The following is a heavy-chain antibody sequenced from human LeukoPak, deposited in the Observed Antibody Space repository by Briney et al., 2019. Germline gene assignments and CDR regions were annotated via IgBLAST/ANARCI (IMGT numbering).Heavy chain of an antibody. J-gene: IGHJ4*02. CDR3: ARDRGSDY. CDR1: GHTFTSYG. V-gene: IGHV1-2*02. Sequence: SVKVSCKASGHTFTSYGISWVRQAPGQGLEWMGWINPNTGGTDYAQKFQGRVTMTRDTSISTVYMELSRLKSDDTAVYYCARDRGSDYWGQGTLVTVSS. CDR2: INPNTGGT. D-gene: IGHD3-10*01.